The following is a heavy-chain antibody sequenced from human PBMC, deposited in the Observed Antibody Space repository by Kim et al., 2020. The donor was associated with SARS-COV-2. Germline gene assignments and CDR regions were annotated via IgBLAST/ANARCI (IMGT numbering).Heavy chain of an antibody. J-gene: IGHJ6*02. CDR1: GFTFSSYA. CDR2: ISYDGSNK. Sequence: GGSLRLSCAASGFTFSSYAMHWVRQAPGKGLEWVAVISYDGSNKYYADSVKGRFTISRDNSKNTLYLQMNSLRAEDTAVYYCAREGGAAAGNYYYYGMDVWGQGTTVTVSS. V-gene: IGHV3-30*04. D-gene: IGHD6-13*01. CDR3: AREGGAAAGNYYYYGMDV.